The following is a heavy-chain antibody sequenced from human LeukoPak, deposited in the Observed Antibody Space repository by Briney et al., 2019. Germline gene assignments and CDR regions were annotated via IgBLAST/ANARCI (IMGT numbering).Heavy chain of an antibody. V-gene: IGHV3-23*01. D-gene: IGHD6-19*01. J-gene: IGHJ1*01. CDR3: AKDPAVANTARRFQH. CDR2: ISGSGASA. Sequence: PGGSLRLSCVASGFTFSSYAMSWVRQAPGKGLGWVSGISGSGASAYYADSVKGRFTISRDNSKNTLYLQMNSLRAEDTAVYYCAKDPAVANTARRFQHWGQGTLVTVTS. CDR1: GFTFSSYA.